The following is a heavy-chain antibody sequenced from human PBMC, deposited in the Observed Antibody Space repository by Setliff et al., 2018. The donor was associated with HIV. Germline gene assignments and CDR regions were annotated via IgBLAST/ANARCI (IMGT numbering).Heavy chain of an antibody. CDR3: ARQVGNKVLFDS. D-gene: IGHD7-27*01. CDR2: IYYSGST. CDR1: GYSISSGYY. J-gene: IGHJ4*02. Sequence: TLSLTCAVSGYSISSGYYWGWIRQPPGKGLEWIGSIYYSGSTHYNPSLKSRVTISVETSKNQFSLKLSSVTAADTAVYYCARQVGNKVLFDSWGQGTLVTVSS. V-gene: IGHV4-38-2*01.